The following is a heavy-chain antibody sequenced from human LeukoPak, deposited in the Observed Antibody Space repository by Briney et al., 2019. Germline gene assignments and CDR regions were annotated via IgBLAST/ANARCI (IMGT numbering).Heavy chain of an antibody. CDR1: GYTFIDHY. J-gene: IGHJ5*02. D-gene: IGHD1-14*01. CDR3: ARISRTTWGFYP. V-gene: IGHV1-2*02. CDR2: INPQSGGA. Sequence: ASVKVSCKASGYTFIDHYMHWVRQAPGQGLEYMGWINPQSGGANNAQKFKGRVTLTTDTSVTTAYMEMKGLTPDDTAVYFCARISRTTWGFYPWGQGTLVTVS.